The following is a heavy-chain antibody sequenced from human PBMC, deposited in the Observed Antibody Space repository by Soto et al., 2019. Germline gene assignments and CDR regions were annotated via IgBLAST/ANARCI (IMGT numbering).Heavy chain of an antibody. V-gene: IGHV1-8*01. CDR1: GYTFTSYD. J-gene: IGHJ4*02. D-gene: IGHD2-15*01. Sequence: ASVKVSCKASGYTFTSYDINWVRQATGQGLEWMGWMNPNSGNTGYAQKFQGRVTMTRNTSISTAYMELSSLRSGDTAVYYCARFSCSGGSCYFGYWGQGTLVTVSS. CDR2: MNPNSGNT. CDR3: ARFSCSGGSCYFGY.